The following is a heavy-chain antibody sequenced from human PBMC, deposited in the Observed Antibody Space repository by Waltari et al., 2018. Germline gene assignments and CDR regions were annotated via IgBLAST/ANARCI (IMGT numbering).Heavy chain of an antibody. D-gene: IGHD4-17*01. CDR2: IYSGGST. V-gene: IGHV3-23*03. CDR3: AKGDDYGED. Sequence: EVQLLESGGGLVQPGGSLRLSCAASGFPFSSYAMGWVRQAPGKGLEWVSVIYSGGSTYYADSVKGRFTISRDNSKNTLYLQMNSLRAEDTAVYYCAKGDDYGEDWGQGTLVTVSS. J-gene: IGHJ4*02. CDR1: GFPFSSYA.